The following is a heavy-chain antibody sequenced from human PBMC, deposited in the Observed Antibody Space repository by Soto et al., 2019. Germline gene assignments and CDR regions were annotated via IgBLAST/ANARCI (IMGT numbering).Heavy chain of an antibody. CDR3: ARHYGSGTYLYYGMDV. D-gene: IGHD3-10*01. V-gene: IGHV3-7*01. J-gene: IGHJ6*02. Sequence: GGSLRLSCTASGFTLSIYCMSWVSQAPGKGLEWVANIKEDGNEKHYVDSVKGRFTISRDNAKNSLYLQMNSLRVEDTAVYYCARHYGSGTYLYYGMDVWGQGATVTVSS. CDR1: GFTLSIYC. CDR2: IKEDGNEK.